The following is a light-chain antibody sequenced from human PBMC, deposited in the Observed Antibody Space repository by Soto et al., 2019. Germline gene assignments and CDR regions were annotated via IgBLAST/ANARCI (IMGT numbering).Light chain of an antibody. J-gene: IGLJ2*01. CDR3: QSYDNSLRVL. Sequence: QSVLTQPPSVSGAPGQSVTIPCTGSRSNIGSGFDVLWYQQVPGTAPKLLIFGNNNRPSGVPDRFSGSKSGSSASLAIAGLQAEDEADYFCQSYDNSLRVLFGGGTKVTVL. CDR1: RSNIGSGFD. V-gene: IGLV1-40*01. CDR2: GNN.